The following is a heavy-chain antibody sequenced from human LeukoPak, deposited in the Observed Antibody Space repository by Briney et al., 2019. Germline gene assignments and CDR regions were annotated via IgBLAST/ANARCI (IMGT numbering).Heavy chain of an antibody. J-gene: IGHJ6*03. D-gene: IGHD4-17*01. CDR3: ARSFGTTVTTGYYYYMDV. Sequence: SETLSLTCAVYGGSFNGYYWSWIRHPPGKGLEWIGEINHSGSTNYNPSLKSRVTISVDTSKNQFSLKLSSVTAADTAVYYCARSFGTTVTTGYYYYMDVWGKGTTVTVSS. V-gene: IGHV4-34*01. CDR1: GGSFNGYY. CDR2: INHSGST.